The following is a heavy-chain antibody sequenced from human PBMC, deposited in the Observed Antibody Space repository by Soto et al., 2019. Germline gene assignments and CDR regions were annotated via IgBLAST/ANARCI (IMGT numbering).Heavy chain of an antibody. Sequence: QVQLVESGGGVVQPGRSLRLSCAASGFTFSSYAMHWVRQAPGKGLEWVAVISYDGSNKYYADSVKGRFTISRDNSKNTLYLQMNSLRAEDTAVYYCARKALPYGSGSYYHKHFGMDVWGQGTTVTVSS. CDR1: GFTFSSYA. CDR3: ARKALPYGSGSYYHKHFGMDV. V-gene: IGHV3-30-3*01. D-gene: IGHD3-10*01. J-gene: IGHJ6*02. CDR2: ISYDGSNK.